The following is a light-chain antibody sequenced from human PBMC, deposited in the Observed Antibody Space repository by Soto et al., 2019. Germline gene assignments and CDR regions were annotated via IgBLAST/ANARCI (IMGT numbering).Light chain of an antibody. CDR1: QSVSSSY. J-gene: IGKJ4*01. V-gene: IGKV3-20*01. CDR3: QQYVSSPLT. CDR2: GAS. Sequence: EIVVTQSPGTLSLSPGERATLSCRASQSVSSSYLAWYQQKPGQAPRLLLYGASNRATGIPDRFSGSGSGTDFTLTISRLEPEDFAVYYCQQYVSSPLTFGGGKKVEIK.